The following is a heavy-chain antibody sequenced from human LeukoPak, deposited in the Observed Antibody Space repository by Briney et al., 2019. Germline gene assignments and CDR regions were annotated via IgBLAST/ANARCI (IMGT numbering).Heavy chain of an antibody. CDR3: ARASYDSSGYFFYPPDY. Sequence: PGGSLRLSCAASGFTFSSYAMHWVRQAPGKGLEWVAVISYDGSNKYYADPVEGRFTISRDNSKNTLYLQMNTLRAEDTAVCYCARASYDSSGYFFYPPDYWGQGTLVTVSS. D-gene: IGHD3-22*01. CDR2: ISYDGSNK. J-gene: IGHJ4*02. V-gene: IGHV3-30-3*01. CDR1: GFTFSSYA.